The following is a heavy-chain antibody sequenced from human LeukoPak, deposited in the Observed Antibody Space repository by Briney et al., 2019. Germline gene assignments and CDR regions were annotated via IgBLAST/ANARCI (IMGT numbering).Heavy chain of an antibody. CDR1: GFTFSSYG. V-gene: IGHV3-33*03. CDR3: ARVGSIAAAGTPDY. Sequence: GGSLRLSCAASGFTFSSYGMHWVRQAPGKGQEWVAVILSDGSKEFYTDSVKGRFTISRDSAENSLYLQVNSLRAEDTAVYYCARVGSIAAAGTPDYWGQGTLVTVSS. J-gene: IGHJ4*02. CDR2: ILSDGSKE. D-gene: IGHD6-13*01.